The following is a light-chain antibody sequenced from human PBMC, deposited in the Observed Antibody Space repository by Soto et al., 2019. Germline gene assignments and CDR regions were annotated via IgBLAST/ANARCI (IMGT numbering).Light chain of an antibody. CDR2: GAS. CDR3: QQYGSSGT. J-gene: IGKJ1*01. CDR1: QSVDRS. Sequence: EVILTQSPATLSLSPGERATLSCRASQSVDRSLGWYQEKPGQAPRLLIYGASNRATGIPDRFSGSGSGTDFTLTISRLEPEDFAVYYCQQYGSSGTFGQGTKVDIK. V-gene: IGKV3-20*01.